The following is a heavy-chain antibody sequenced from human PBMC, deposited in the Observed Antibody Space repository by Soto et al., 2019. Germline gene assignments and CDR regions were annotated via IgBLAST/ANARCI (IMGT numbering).Heavy chain of an antibody. J-gene: IGHJ5*02. CDR1: GGSFSGYY. V-gene: IGHV4-34*01. Sequence: QVQLQQWGAGLLKPSETLSLTCAVYGGSFSGYYWSWIRQPPGKGLEWLGEINHSGSTNYNPSLKSRVTIAVDTSKNQFALERSSGTAADTAVYYCARGGYCTNGVCYTGWFDPWGQGTLVTVSS. D-gene: IGHD2-8*01. CDR3: ARGGYCTNGVCYTGWFDP. CDR2: INHSGST.